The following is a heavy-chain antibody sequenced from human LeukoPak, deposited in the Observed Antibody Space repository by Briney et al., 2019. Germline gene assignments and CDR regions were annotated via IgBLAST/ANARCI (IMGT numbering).Heavy chain of an antibody. CDR1: GGSISSGDYY. V-gene: IGHV4-30-4*01. CDR2: IYYSGST. J-gene: IGHJ4*02. CDR3: ASEYVDTAMARDY. Sequence: SETLSLTCTVSGGSISSGDYYWSWIRQPPGKGLEWIGYIYYSGSTYYKPSLKSRVTISVDTSKNQFSLKLSSVTAADTAVYYCASEYVDTAMARDYWGQGTLVTVSS. D-gene: IGHD5-18*01.